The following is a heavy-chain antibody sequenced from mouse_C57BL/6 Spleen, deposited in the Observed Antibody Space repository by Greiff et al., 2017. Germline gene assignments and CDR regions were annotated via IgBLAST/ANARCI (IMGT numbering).Heavy chain of an antibody. Sequence: QVQLQQPGTELVKPGASVKLSCKASGYTFTSYWMPWVKQRPGQGLEWIGNINPSNGGTNYNEKFKSKATLTVDKSSSTAYMQLSSLTSEDAAVYYCAISPIYYDYDWFAYWGQGTLVTVSA. J-gene: IGHJ3*01. V-gene: IGHV1-53*01. CDR3: AISPIYYDYDWFAY. D-gene: IGHD2-4*01. CDR1: GYTFTSYW. CDR2: INPSNGGT.